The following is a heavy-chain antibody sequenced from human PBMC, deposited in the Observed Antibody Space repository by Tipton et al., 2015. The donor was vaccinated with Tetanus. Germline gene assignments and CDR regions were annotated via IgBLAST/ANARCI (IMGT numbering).Heavy chain of an antibody. J-gene: IGHJ4*02. D-gene: IGHD1-20*01. Sequence: SLRLSCAASGFTFSNYAMSWVRQAPGKGLEWVSGITGSGSSTYYADSVKGRLIISRDNSKNTLYLQMSSLGAEDTAVYYCASITGTTRYYWGQGTLVTVSS. CDR1: GFTFSNYA. CDR3: ASITGTTRYY. CDR2: ITGSGSST. V-gene: IGHV3-23*01.